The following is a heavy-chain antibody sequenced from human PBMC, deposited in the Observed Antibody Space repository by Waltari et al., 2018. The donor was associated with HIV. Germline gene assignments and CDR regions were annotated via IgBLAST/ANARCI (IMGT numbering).Heavy chain of an antibody. Sequence: EVQLVESGGGLVQPGGSLRPSCIASGFTFSGYWMSCVRQDPGKGLEWGDNIKQDGSDKHYVDSVKGRFTISRDNVKNSLYLQMNSLRAEDTAVYYCATSRTFDYWGQGTLVTVSS. V-gene: IGHV3-7*01. CDR1: GFTFSGYW. J-gene: IGHJ4*02. CDR2: IKQDGSDK. CDR3: ATSRTFDY.